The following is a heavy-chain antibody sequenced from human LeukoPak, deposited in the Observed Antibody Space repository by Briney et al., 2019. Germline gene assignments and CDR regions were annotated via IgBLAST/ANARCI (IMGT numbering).Heavy chain of an antibody. V-gene: IGHV3-23*01. Sequence: PGGSLRLSCAASGFTFSSYAMSWARQAPGKGLEWVSAISGSGGSTYYADSVKGRFTISRDNSKNTLYLQMNSLRAEDTAVYYCAREVDYYDSSGYSDYWGQGTLVTVSS. CDR3: AREVDYYDSSGYSDY. CDR1: GFTFSSYA. CDR2: ISGSGGST. J-gene: IGHJ4*02. D-gene: IGHD3-22*01.